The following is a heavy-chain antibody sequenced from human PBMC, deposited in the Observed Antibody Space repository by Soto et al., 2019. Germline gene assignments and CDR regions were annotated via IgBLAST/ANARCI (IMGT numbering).Heavy chain of an antibody. V-gene: IGHV5-51*01. Sequence: PGESLKISCKGSGYSFTSYWIGWVRQMPGKGLEWMGIIYPGDSDTRYSPSFQGQVTISADKSISTAYLQWSSLKASDTAMYYCARMGAIQSITVFGVVTKKRNKERYYYYGMDVWGQGTTVTVSS. CDR3: ARMGAIQSITVFGVVTKKRNKERYYYYGMDV. J-gene: IGHJ6*02. CDR1: GYSFTSYW. CDR2: IYPGDSDT. D-gene: IGHD3-3*01.